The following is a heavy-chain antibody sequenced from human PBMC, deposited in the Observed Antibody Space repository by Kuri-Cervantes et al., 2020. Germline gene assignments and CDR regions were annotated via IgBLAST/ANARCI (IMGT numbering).Heavy chain of an antibody. J-gene: IGHJ4*02. Sequence: GESLKISCAASGFTFSNYAMSWVRQAPGKGLEWVSSISGSGGSSYHAVSVKGRCTISRDNSRNTLHLQMNSLRAEDTAEYYCAKGNTGTVGASAFDYWGQGTLVTVSS. D-gene: IGHD1-26*01. CDR3: AKGNTGTVGASAFDY. CDR1: GFTFSNYA. CDR2: ISGSGGSS. V-gene: IGHV3-23*01.